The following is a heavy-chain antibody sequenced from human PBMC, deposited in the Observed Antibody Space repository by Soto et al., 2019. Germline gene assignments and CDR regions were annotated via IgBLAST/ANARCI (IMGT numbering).Heavy chain of an antibody. D-gene: IGHD6-6*01. J-gene: IGHJ4*02. CDR2: IYYSGRT. CDR1: GGSSGSGGYY. CDR3: ARTKDYSSSLDY. Sequence: LSLTCTVSGGSSGSGGYYWTWIRQHPGKGLEWIGCIYYSGRTYYNTSLKSRVTISVDTSKRQFSLKLSSVTAADTATYYCARTKDYSSSLDYWGQGALVTVSS. V-gene: IGHV4-31*03.